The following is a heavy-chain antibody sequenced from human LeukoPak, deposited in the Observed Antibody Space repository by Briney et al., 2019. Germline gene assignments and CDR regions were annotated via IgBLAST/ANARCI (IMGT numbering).Heavy chain of an antibody. Sequence: GGSLRLSCAASGFTFSDYYMSWFRQAPGKGLEWVSYISNSGSTIYYADSVKGRFTISRDNAKNSLYLQMNSLRAEDTAVYYCARDGGYSGSYSDYWGQGTLVTVSS. D-gene: IGHD1-26*01. CDR1: GFTFSDYY. J-gene: IGHJ4*02. V-gene: IGHV3-11*04. CDR3: ARDGGYSGSYSDY. CDR2: ISNSGSTI.